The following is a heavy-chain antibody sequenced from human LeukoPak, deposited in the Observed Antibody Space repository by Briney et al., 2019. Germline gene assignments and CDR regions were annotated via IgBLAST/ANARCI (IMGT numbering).Heavy chain of an antibody. D-gene: IGHD5-24*01. CDR2: INHSGST. V-gene: IGHV4-34*01. Sequence: SETLSLTCAVYGGSFSGYYWSWIRQPPGKGLEWIGEINHSGSTNYNPSLKSQVTISVDTSKNQFSLKLSSVTAADTAVYYCARGGDGYNTWGQGTLVTVSS. J-gene: IGHJ5*02. CDR1: GGSFSGYY. CDR3: ARGGDGYNT.